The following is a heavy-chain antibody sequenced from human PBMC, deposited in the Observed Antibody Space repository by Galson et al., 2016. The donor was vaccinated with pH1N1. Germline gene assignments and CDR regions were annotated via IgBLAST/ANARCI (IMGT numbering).Heavy chain of an antibody. J-gene: IGHJ2*01. CDR2: MNPNNGNA. Sequence: SVKVSCKASGYTLTSYDINWVRQATGQGLEWMGWMNPNNGNADYAPKFQGRVTLTRNASINTAYMELSSLTSQDTAGYYCASGPVYWYFDLWGRGTPVNVSS. V-gene: IGHV1-8*01. CDR3: ASGPVYWYFDL. CDR1: GYTLTSYD.